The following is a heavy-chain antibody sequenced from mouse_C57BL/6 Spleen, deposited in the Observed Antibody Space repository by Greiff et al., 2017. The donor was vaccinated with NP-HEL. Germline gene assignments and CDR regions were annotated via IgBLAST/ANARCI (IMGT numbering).Heavy chain of an antibody. J-gene: IGHJ2*01. Sequence: EVMLVESGGGLVKPGGSLKLSCAASGFTFSSYAMSWVRQTPEKRLEWVATISDGGSYTYYPDNVKGRFTISRDNAKNNLYLQMSHLKSEDTAMYYCARAIYDGFDYWGQGTTLTVSS. V-gene: IGHV5-4*03. D-gene: IGHD2-3*01. CDR3: ARAIYDGFDY. CDR2: ISDGGSYT. CDR1: GFTFSSYA.